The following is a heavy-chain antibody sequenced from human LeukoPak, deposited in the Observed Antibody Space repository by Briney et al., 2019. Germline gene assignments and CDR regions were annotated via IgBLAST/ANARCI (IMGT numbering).Heavy chain of an antibody. J-gene: IGHJ6*03. V-gene: IGHV3-48*02. Sequence: PGGALRLSCAASGFTFSNYPMNWVRQAPGKGLEWVSYITSGSTTTYYADSVKGRFTISRDNAENSLYLQMSSLRDEDTAVYYCARGQTDYYFVDVWGKGTTVTVSS. CDR3: ARGQTDYYFVDV. CDR1: GFTFSNYP. CDR2: ITSGSTTT.